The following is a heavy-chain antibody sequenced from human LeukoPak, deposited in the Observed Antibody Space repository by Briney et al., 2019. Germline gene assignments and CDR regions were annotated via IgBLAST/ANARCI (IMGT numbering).Heavy chain of an antibody. CDR3: ARDQRIGGYSYGLTGNFDY. Sequence: GGSLRLSCAASGFTFSSNGMYWVRQAPGKGLQCVAYIQFDGSNKYYADSVKGRFTISRDNSKNTLYLQMNSLRTEDTAVYYCARDQRIGGYSYGLTGNFDYWGQGTLVTVSS. V-gene: IGHV3-30*02. J-gene: IGHJ4*02. CDR1: GFTFSSNG. CDR2: IQFDGSNK. D-gene: IGHD5-18*01.